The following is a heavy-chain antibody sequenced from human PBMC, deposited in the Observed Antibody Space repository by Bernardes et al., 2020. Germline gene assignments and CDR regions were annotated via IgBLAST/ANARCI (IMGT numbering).Heavy chain of an antibody. D-gene: IGHD6-19*01. V-gene: IGHV3-21*01. CDR2: ILSIIDLI. CDR3: ARGEYSSGNYYDS. J-gene: IGHJ4*02. CDR1: GFSFSDYS. Sequence: GGSLRLSFSSSGFSFSDYSMNWVRQAPGRLLEWVSSILSIIDLIYYADSAQGRFTISRDNTKNALYLQMDNLRAEDTAVYYCARGEYSSGNYYDSWGRGTMVTVSS.